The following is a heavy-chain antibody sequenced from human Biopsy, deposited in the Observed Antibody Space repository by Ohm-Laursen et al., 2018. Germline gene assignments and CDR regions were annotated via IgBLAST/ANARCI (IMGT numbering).Heavy chain of an antibody. J-gene: IGHJ4*02. D-gene: IGHD1-26*01. CDR3: ARVGVGAPSIDYFDS. V-gene: IGHV4-59*07. Sequence: SDTLSLTWTVSGGSIYNFFWSWIRQPPGKGLVWIGYFYYSGSTNYNPSLKSRVTISVDRSKNHFSLELSSVTAADTAVYYCARVGVGAPSIDYFDSWGQGALVTVSS. CDR2: FYYSGST. CDR1: GGSIYNFF.